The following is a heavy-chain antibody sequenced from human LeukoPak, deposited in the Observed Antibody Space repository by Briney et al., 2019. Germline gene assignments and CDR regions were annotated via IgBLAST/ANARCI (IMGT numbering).Heavy chain of an antibody. CDR2: ISGSGGST. Sequence: GGSLRLSCAASGFTFSSYAMSWVRQAPGKGLEWVSAISGSGGSTYYADSVKGRFTISRDNSKTTLYLQMNSLRAEDTALYYCAKDSSSGSYGGYFFDYWGQGTLVTVSS. CDR1: GFTFSSYA. J-gene: IGHJ4*02. D-gene: IGHD6-19*01. CDR3: AKDSSSGSYGGYFFDY. V-gene: IGHV3-23*01.